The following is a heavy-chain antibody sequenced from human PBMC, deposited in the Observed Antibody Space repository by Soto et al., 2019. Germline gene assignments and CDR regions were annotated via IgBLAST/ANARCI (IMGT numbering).Heavy chain of an antibody. CDR3: ARRAAALLLNYYYYYYMDV. CDR2: IYYSGST. Sequence: QVQLQESGPGLVKPSQTLSLTCTVSGGSISSGGYYWSWIRQHPGKGLEWIGYIYYSGSTYYNPSLKSRVTISVDTSKNQFSLKLSSVTAADTAVYYCARRAAALLLNYYYYYYMDVWGKGTTVTVSS. D-gene: IGHD6-13*01. J-gene: IGHJ6*03. V-gene: IGHV4-31*03. CDR1: GGSISSGGYY.